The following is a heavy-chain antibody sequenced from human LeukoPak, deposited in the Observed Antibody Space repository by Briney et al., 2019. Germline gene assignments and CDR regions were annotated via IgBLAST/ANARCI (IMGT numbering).Heavy chain of an antibody. CDR1: GYTFTSYG. J-gene: IGHJ4*02. Sequence: GASVKVSCKASGYTFTSYGISWVRQAPGRGLEWMAWISTAGGDAIYTHQLHDRLTVTRDTSTSTVYMELRSLISDDTALYYCARGRGKGGEFDYWGQGTLVTVSS. D-gene: IGHD3-16*01. V-gene: IGHV1-18*01. CDR2: ISTAGGDA. CDR3: ARGRGKGGEFDY.